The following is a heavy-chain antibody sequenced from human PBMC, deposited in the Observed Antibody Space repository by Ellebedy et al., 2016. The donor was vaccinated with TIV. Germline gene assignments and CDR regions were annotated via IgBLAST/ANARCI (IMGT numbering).Heavy chain of an antibody. Sequence: GESLKISXAASGFKFDEYGMNWVRQVPGKGLEWVSGISWAGGITAYAESVKGRFTISRDNAKNSLHLQMNSLRAEDTALYFCARGITAEAGLGDDALDMWGQGTMVAVSS. CDR2: ISWAGGIT. V-gene: IGHV3-20*04. CDR3: ARGITAEAGLGDDALDM. D-gene: IGHD6-19*01. CDR1: GFKFDEYG. J-gene: IGHJ3*02.